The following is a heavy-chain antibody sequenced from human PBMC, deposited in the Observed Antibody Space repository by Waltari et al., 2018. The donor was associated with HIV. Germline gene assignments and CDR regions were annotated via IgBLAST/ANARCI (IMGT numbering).Heavy chain of an antibody. CDR2: IYSGGST. D-gene: IGHD3-22*01. V-gene: IGHV3-53*01. CDR3: ARGWLGTYYYDSSAFDI. J-gene: IGHJ3*02. Sequence: EVQLVESGGGLIQPGGSLRLSCAASGFTVSSIYMRWVRRHPGKGLEWVAVIYSGGSTYYADSVKGRFTISRDNSKNTLYLQMNSLRAEDTAVYYCARGWLGTYYYDSSAFDIWGQGTMVTVSS. CDR1: GFTVSSIY.